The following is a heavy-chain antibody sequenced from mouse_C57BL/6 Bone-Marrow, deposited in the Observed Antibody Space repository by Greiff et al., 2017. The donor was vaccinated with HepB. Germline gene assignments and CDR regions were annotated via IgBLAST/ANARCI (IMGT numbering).Heavy chain of an antibody. J-gene: IGHJ3*01. CDR2: IYPSDSET. CDR3: AREELRLRFAY. D-gene: IGHD3-2*02. CDR1: GYTFTSYW. Sequence: QVQLQQPGAELVRPGSSVKLSCKASGYTFTSYWMDWVKQRPGQGLEWIGNIYPSDSETHYNQKFKDKATLTVDKSSSTAYMQLSSLTSEDSAVYCCAREELRLRFAYWGQGTLVTVSA. V-gene: IGHV1-61*01.